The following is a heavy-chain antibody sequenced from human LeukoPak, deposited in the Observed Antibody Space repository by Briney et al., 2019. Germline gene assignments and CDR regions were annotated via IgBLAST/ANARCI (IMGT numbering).Heavy chain of an antibody. CDR2: ISDNEGST. CDR1: GFTFNYYA. Sequence: GGSLRLSCAASGFTFNYYAMSWVRQAPGKGLEWASGISDNEGSTYYTDSVKGRFTIPRDNTKNTVYLQMNNLRPDDTAVYFCARHDSFIPYWGQGTLVTVSS. CDR3: ARHDSFIPY. J-gene: IGHJ4*02. D-gene: IGHD5-18*01. V-gene: IGHV3-23*01.